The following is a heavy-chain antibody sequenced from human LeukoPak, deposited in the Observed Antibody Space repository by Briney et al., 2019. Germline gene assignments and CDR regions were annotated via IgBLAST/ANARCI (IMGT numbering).Heavy chain of an antibody. V-gene: IGHV1-46*01. J-gene: IGHJ6*03. D-gene: IGHD1-26*01. CDR2: INPSGGST. CDR3: ARDRQYSGTPRYYYYYYMDV. Sequence: ASVKVSCKASGYTFTSYYMHWVRQAPGQGLEWMGIINPSGGSTSYAQKFQGRVTMTRDMSTSTVYMELSSLRSEDTAVYYCARDRQYSGTPRYYYYYYMDVWGKGTTVTVSS. CDR1: GYTFTSYY.